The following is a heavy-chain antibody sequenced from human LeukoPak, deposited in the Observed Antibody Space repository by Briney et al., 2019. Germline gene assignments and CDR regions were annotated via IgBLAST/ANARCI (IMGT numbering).Heavy chain of an antibody. CDR2: ISWNSGSI. V-gene: IGHV3-9*01. CDR1: GFTFDDYA. J-gene: IGHJ4*02. D-gene: IGHD2-2*01. CDR3: AGGNCSSTSCLDGFDY. Sequence: GRSLRLSCAASGFTFDDYAMHWVRQAPGKGLEWVSGISWNSGSIGYADSVKGRFTISRDNTKNSLYLQMNSLRAEDTALYYCAGGNCSSTSCLDGFDYWGQGTLVTVSS.